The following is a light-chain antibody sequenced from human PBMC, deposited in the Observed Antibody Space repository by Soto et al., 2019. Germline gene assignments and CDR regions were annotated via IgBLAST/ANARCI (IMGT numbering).Light chain of an antibody. CDR1: QSVTHSF. J-gene: IGKJ3*01. CDR3: LQYGSLPNT. V-gene: IGKV3-20*01. CDR2: DAS. Sequence: EIVVTQSPGTLSLSPGERGTLSSRASQSVTHSFLAWYQQKPGQAPRLLIYDASSRATGIPDRFSGSGSGTDFTLTISRLEPEDFAVYYCLQYGSLPNTFGPGTRVDLK.